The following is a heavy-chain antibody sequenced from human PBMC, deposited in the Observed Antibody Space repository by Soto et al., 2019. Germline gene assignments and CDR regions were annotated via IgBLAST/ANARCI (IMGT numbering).Heavy chain of an antibody. CDR3: ARDLLYCGGDCYHAPLYYYYYGMDV. D-gene: IGHD2-21*02. CDR2: IIPIFGTA. V-gene: IGHV1-69*13. CDR1: GGTFSSYS. J-gene: IGHJ6*02. Sequence: SVEVSCKASGGTFSSYSISWVLQAPGEGLEWMGGIIPIFGTANYAQKFQGRVTITADESTSTAYMELSSLRSEDTAVYYCARDLLYCGGDCYHAPLYYYYYGMDVWGQGTTVTVSS.